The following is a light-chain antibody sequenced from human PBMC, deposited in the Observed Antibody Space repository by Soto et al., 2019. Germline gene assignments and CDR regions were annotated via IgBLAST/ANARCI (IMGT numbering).Light chain of an antibody. CDR1: SSYVGAYNY. CDR2: HVT. J-gene: IGLJ1*01. Sequence: QSVLTQPASMSGSLGQSITISCSGTSSYVGAYNYVSWYQQYPGKAPKLMIYHVTDRPSGVSNRFSGSKSGNTASLTISGLQAEDEADYYCCSYTTSNTFVFGTGTKVTVL. V-gene: IGLV2-14*01. CDR3: CSYTTSNTFV.